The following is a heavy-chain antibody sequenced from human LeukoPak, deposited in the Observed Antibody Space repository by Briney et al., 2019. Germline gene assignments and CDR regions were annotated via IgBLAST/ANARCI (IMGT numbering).Heavy chain of an antibody. Sequence: GGSLRLSCAASGFTFRSYVIHWVRQPPGKGLEWVSSISSSSSYIYYADSVKGRFTISRDNAKNSLYLQMNSLRAEDTAVYYCARDLSRETYWGAFDIWGQGTMVTVSS. D-gene: IGHD7-27*01. CDR2: ISSSSSYI. CDR3: ARDLSRETYWGAFDI. CDR1: GFTFRSYV. J-gene: IGHJ3*02. V-gene: IGHV3-21*01.